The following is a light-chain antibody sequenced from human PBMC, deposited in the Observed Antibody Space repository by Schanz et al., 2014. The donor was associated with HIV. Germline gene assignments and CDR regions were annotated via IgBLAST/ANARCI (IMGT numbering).Light chain of an antibody. Sequence: QSVLTQPPSVSGAPGQRVTISCAGNSSNIGAGYDVHWYQQLPRTAPKLLIYGNTNRPSGVPDRFSGSKSGTSASLAITGLRAEEEADYYCQSFDGSLGGVLFGGGTKLTVL. CDR3: QSFDGSLGGVL. CDR1: SSNIGAGYD. CDR2: GNT. J-gene: IGLJ3*02. V-gene: IGLV1-40*01.